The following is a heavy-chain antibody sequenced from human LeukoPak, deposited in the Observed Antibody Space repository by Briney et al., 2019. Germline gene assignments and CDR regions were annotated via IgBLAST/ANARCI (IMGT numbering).Heavy chain of an antibody. CDR1: GFPFSSYW. J-gene: IGHJ4*02. Sequence: GGSLRLSCAASGFPFSSYWMHWVRQAPGKGLVWVSRINSDGSSTTSYADSVKGRFTISRDNAKNTLYLQMNSLRAEDTAVYYCARGPYDYGGNSATGFDYWGQGTLVTVSS. D-gene: IGHD4-23*01. CDR3: ARGPYDYGGNSATGFDY. V-gene: IGHV3-74*01. CDR2: INSDGSSTT.